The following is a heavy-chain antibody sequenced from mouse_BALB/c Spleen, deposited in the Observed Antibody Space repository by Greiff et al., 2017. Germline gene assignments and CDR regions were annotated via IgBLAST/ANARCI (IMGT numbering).Heavy chain of an antibody. CDR2: INPSNGGT. CDR1: GYTFTSYY. CDR3: TRGTTVVDWYFDV. Sequence: QVQLQHPGAELVKPGASVKLSCKASGYTFTSYYMYWVKQRPGQGLEWIGGINPSNGGTNFNEKFKSKATLTVDKSSSTAYMQLSSLTSEDSAVYYCTRGTTVVDWYFDVWGAGTTVTVSS. D-gene: IGHD1-1*01. J-gene: IGHJ1*01. V-gene: IGHV1S81*02.